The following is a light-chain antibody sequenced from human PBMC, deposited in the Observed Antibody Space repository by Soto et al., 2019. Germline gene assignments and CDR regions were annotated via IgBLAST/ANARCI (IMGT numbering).Light chain of an antibody. J-gene: IGKJ4*01. Sequence: EIVLTQSPGTLSLSPGERATLSFRASQSVSSSYLAWYQQKPGQAPRLLIYGASSRATGIPDRFSGSGSGTDFTLTISRLEPEDFAVYYCQQYGSSPLTFGGGTKWIS. CDR3: QQYGSSPLT. CDR1: QSVSSSY. V-gene: IGKV3-20*01. CDR2: GAS.